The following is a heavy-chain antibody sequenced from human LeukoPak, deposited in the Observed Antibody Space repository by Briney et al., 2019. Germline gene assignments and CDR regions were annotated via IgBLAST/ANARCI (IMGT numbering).Heavy chain of an antibody. Sequence: SETLSLICTVSGRSISSYYWSWIRQPPGMGLEWIGEINHSGSTNYNPSLKSRVTISVDTSKNQFSLKLSSVTAADTAVYYCARQGRWLQRHIDYWGQGTLVTASS. J-gene: IGHJ4*02. V-gene: IGHV4-34*01. CDR3: ARQGRWLQRHIDY. D-gene: IGHD5-24*01. CDR1: GRSISSYY. CDR2: INHSGST.